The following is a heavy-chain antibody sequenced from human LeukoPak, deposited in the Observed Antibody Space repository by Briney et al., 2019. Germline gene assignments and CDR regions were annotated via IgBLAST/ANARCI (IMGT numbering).Heavy chain of an antibody. CDR2: ISDSGGYT. CDR1: GFTFSSSA. V-gene: IGHV3-23*01. Sequence: GGSLRLSCAASGFTFSSSAMSWVRQAPGKGLEWVSAISDSGGYTVYADSVKGRFTVTRDNSKNTLYLQMNSLRAEDTAVYYCASRYGSGSYYWGQGTLVTVSS. CDR3: ASRYGSGSYY. J-gene: IGHJ4*02. D-gene: IGHD3-10*01.